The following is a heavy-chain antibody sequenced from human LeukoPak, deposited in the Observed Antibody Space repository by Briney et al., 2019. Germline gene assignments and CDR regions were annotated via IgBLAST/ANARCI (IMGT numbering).Heavy chain of an antibody. Sequence: GGSLRLSCAASGFTFSSYAMSWVRQAPGKGLEWVSAISGSGGSTFYADSVKGRFTISRDNSKNTLYLQMNSLRAEDTAVYYCAKSDRYCSSTSCYPLYYYYGMDVWGQGTRVTVSS. CDR1: GFTFSSYA. D-gene: IGHD2-2*01. V-gene: IGHV3-23*01. J-gene: IGHJ6*02. CDR2: ISGSGGST. CDR3: AKSDRYCSSTSCYPLYYYYGMDV.